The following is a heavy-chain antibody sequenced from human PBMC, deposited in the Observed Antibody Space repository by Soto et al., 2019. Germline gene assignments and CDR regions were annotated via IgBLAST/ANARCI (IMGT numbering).Heavy chain of an antibody. CDR2: MSPNSGNT. CDR3: ARDDYGDEHFDL. Sequence: QVQLVQSGAEVKKPGASVKVSCKASGYTFTSYDINWVRQATGQGLEWMGWMSPNSGNTAYAQKFQGRVTMTRNTSISTACMELSSLRSEDTAVYYCARDDYGDEHFDLWGRGTLVTVSS. V-gene: IGHV1-8*01. CDR1: GYTFTSYD. J-gene: IGHJ2*01. D-gene: IGHD4-17*01.